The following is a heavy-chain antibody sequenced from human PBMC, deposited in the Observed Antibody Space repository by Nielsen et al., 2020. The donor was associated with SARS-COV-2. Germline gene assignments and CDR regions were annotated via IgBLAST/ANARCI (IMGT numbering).Heavy chain of an antibody. CDR2: ISAYNGNT. V-gene: IGHV1-18*04. CDR3: ARDPLEQWGGGDY. Sequence: ASVKVSCKASGYTFTNNYMHWVRQAPGQGLEWMGWISAYNGNTNYAQKLQGRVTMTTDTSTSTAYMELRSLRSDDTAVYYCARDPLEQWGGGDYWGQGTLVTVSS. CDR1: GYTFTNNY. J-gene: IGHJ4*02. D-gene: IGHD6-19*01.